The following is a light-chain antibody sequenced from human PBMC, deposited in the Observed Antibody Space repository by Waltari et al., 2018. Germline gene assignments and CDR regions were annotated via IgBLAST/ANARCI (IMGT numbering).Light chain of an antibody. CDR1: SSNIGSNT. CDR3: AAWDDSLNGPVV. J-gene: IGLJ2*01. V-gene: IGLV1-44*01. CDR2: SNN. Sequence: QSVLTQPPSASGTPGQRVTISCSGSSSNIGSNTVNWYQQLPGTAPKLLNYSNNQRPSGFPDRFSGSKSGTSASLAISGLQSEDEADYYCAAWDDSLNGPVVFGGGTKLTVL.